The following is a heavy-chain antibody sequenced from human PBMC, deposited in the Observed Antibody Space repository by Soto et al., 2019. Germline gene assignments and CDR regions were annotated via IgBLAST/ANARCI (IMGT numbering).Heavy chain of an antibody. Sequence: QVQLVQSGAEVQKPGASVKVSCKASGYTFTSYYMHWVRLAPGQGLKWKGIINPDGGGTSYSQQFQGRVIMTRDTSKSTVYIEMSSLRSEDTAVYYCAVGGNYLGIDVWGQGTTVTVSS. CDR2: INPDGGGT. V-gene: IGHV1-46*01. J-gene: IGHJ6*02. CDR1: GYTFTSYY. CDR3: AVGGNYLGIDV.